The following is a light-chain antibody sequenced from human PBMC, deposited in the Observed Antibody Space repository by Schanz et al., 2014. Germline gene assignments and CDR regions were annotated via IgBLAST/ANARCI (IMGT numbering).Light chain of an antibody. J-gene: IGKJ1*01. CDR3: QQYGSGWT. Sequence: IAVTQSPATLSVFPGESATLSCRASQSVSTNLAWYQQKPGQAPRLLIYGASTRATGIQARFSGSGSGTEFTLTSSSLPSEDFAVYYCQQYGSGWTFGQGTKVEIK. V-gene: IGKV3-15*01. CDR2: GAS. CDR1: QSVSTN.